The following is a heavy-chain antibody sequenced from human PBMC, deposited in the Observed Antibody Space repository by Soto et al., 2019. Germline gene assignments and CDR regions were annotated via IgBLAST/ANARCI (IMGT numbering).Heavy chain of an antibody. D-gene: IGHD2-15*01. CDR2: ISGSGGST. CDR1: GFTFSSYA. Sequence: GGSLRLSCAASGFTFSSYAMIWVRQAPGKGLEWVSAISGSGGSTYYADSVKGRFTISRDNSKNTLYLQMNSLRAEDTAVYYCRVVVVASTAWFDPWGQGTLVTVSS. J-gene: IGHJ5*02. V-gene: IGHV3-23*01. CDR3: RVVVVASTAWFDP.